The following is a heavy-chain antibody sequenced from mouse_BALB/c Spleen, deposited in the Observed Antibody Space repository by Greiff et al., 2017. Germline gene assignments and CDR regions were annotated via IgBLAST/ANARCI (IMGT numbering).Heavy chain of an antibody. Sequence: EVKLEESGPGLVKPSQSLSLTCTVTGYSIPSDYAWNWIRQFPGNKLEWMGYISYSGSTSYNPSLKSRISITRDTSKNQFFLQLNSVTTEDTATYYCARWGWVDYWGQGTTLTVSS. CDR1: GYSIPSDYA. J-gene: IGHJ2*01. CDR2: ISYSGST. CDR3: ARWGWVDY. V-gene: IGHV3-2*02. D-gene: IGHD3-3*01.